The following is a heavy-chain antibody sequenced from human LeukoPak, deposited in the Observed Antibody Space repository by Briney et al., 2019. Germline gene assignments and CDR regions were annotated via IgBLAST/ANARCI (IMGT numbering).Heavy chain of an antibody. D-gene: IGHD3-10*01. V-gene: IGHV1-2*02. CDR1: GYTFTGYY. Sequence: WASVKVSCKASGYTFTGYYTHWVRQAPGQGLEWMGLINPNSGGTNYAQKFQGRVTMTRDTSVSTAYMELSRLRSDDTAVYYRARAMVEYSYGMDVWGQGTTVTVSS. CDR2: INPNSGGT. CDR3: ARAMVEYSYGMDV. J-gene: IGHJ6*02.